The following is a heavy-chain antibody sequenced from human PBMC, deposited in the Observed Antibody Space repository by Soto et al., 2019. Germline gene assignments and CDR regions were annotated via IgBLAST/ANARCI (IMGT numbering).Heavy chain of an antibody. Sequence: VASVKVSCKASGYTFTSYAMHWVRQAPGQRLEWMGWINAGNGNTKYSQKFQGRVTITRDTSASTAYMELSSLRSEDTAVYYCATPTVAGTGGYYFDYWGQGTLVTVSS. CDR2: INAGNGNT. V-gene: IGHV1-3*01. CDR1: GYTFTSYA. J-gene: IGHJ4*02. D-gene: IGHD6-19*01. CDR3: ATPTVAGTGGYYFDY.